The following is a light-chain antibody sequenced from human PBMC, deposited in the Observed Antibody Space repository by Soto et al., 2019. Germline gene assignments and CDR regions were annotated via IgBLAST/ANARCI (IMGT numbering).Light chain of an antibody. Sequence: QSALTQPASVSGSPGRSLPIPGTETSRDVGSYNLVSWYQQHPGKAPKLMIYEGSKRPSGVSNRFSGSKSGNTASLTISGLQAEDEADYYCCSYAGSSTFYVFGTGTKVTVL. CDR3: CSYAGSSTFYV. V-gene: IGLV2-23*03. CDR2: EGS. CDR1: SRDVGSYNL. J-gene: IGLJ1*01.